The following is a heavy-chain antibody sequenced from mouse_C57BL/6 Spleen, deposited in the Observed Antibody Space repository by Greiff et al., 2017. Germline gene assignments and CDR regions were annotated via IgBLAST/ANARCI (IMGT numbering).Heavy chain of an antibody. CDR1: GYTFTDYN. CDR2: INPNNGGT. D-gene: IGHD2-1*01. J-gene: IGHJ2*01. V-gene: IGHV1-22*01. CDR3: ARGGIYGNYVFDY. Sequence: VQLQQSGPELVKPGASVKMSCKASGYTFTDYNMHWVKQNHGKSLEWIGYINPNNGGTSYNQKFKGKATLTVNKSSSTAYMELRSLTSEDSAVYYCARGGIYGNYVFDYWGQGTTLTVSS.